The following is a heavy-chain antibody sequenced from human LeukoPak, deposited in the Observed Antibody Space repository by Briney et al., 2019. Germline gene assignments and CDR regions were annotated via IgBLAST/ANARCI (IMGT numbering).Heavy chain of an antibody. Sequence: GGSLRLSCEASGLTFSNYDMHWVRQTTGKGLQWVSVITSAGDTYYPDSVKGRFTISRENGRNSLNLHMNRLRTEDTAVYYCTTVQFARTMSLDYWGQGALVTVSS. CDR3: TTVQFARTMSLDY. D-gene: IGHD3-10*01. J-gene: IGHJ4*02. CDR1: GLTFSNYD. V-gene: IGHV3-13*01. CDR2: ITSAGDT.